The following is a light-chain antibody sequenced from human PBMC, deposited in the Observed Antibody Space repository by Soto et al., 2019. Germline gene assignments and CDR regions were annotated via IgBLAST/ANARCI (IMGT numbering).Light chain of an antibody. CDR1: QGVNTW. V-gene: IGKV1-12*01. Sequence: DIQMTQSPSSVSASVGDRVTITCRASQGVNTWLAWYQKKPGKAPELLIYEASSLHSGVPSRFSGSGSGTDFTLTISSLQPEDFAIYYCQQANSFPLTFGGGTKVEVQ. J-gene: IGKJ4*01. CDR3: QQANSFPLT. CDR2: EAS.